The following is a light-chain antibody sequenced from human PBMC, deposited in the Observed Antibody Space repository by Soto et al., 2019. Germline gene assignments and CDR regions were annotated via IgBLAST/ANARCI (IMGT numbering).Light chain of an antibody. J-gene: IGKJ2*01. V-gene: IGKV3-20*01. CDR3: QQYCSSSPYT. Sequence: EVVLTQSPGTLSLSPGERATLSCRASQSVSNNYFAWYQQKPGQAPRHLIFGSSDRATGIPDRFSGVGAGRDFTPTIIRLEYDDFAVYCCQQYCSSSPYTFGQGTKLEIK. CDR1: QSVSNNY. CDR2: GSS.